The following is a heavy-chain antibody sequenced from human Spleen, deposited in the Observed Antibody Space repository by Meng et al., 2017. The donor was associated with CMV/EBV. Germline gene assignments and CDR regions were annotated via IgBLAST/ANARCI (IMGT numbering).Heavy chain of an antibody. Sequence: LTFIKTCKRWVRKAAGEGREWVTVFSDIGDTYYADSVRDRFTIYRDTSKKTLYLQMNSLRDEDTAVYYCARHFYDGSTYYYIFDLWGQGTLVTVSS. CDR1: LTFIKTC. V-gene: IGHV3-53*01. D-gene: IGHD3-22*01. CDR2: FSDIGDT. J-gene: IGHJ4*02. CDR3: ARHFYDGSTYYYIFDL.